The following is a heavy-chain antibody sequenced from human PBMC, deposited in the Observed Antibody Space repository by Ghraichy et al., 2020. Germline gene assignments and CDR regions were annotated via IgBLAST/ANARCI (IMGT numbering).Heavy chain of an antibody. J-gene: IGHJ4*02. V-gene: IGHV4-39*01. CDR2: IYYSGST. CDR1: GGSISSSSYY. Sequence: SETLSLTCTVSGGSISSSSYYWGWIRQPPGKGLEWIGSIYYSGSTYYNPSLKSRVTISVDTSKNQFSLKLSSVTAADTAVYYCARLEPKYYDFWSGYPDYWGQGTLVTVSS. CDR3: ARLEPKYYDFWSGYPDY. D-gene: IGHD3-3*01.